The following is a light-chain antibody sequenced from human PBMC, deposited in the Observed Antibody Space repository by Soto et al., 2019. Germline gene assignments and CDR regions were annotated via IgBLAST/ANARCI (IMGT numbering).Light chain of an antibody. J-gene: IGLJ2*01. V-gene: IGLV8-61*01. CDR3: VLYMGLGISV. Sequence: QTVVTQEPSFSVSPGGTVTFTCGLSSGSVSTNYYPSWYQQTPGQAPCTLIYNTNSRSSGVPDRFSGSILGNKAALTITGAQADDESDYYCVLYMGLGISVFGGGTKLTVL. CDR2: NTN. CDR1: SGSVSTNYY.